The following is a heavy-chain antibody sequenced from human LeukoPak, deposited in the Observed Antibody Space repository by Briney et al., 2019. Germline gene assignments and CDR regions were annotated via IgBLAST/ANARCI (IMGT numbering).Heavy chain of an antibody. D-gene: IGHD3-22*01. CDR1: GYSFTSYW. CDR2: IYPGDSDT. Sequence: GESLKISCKGSGYSFTSYWIGWVRQMPGKGLEWMGIIYPGDSDTRYSPSFQGQVTISADKSISTAYLQWSSLKASDTAMYYCARLGPIRDYHSSGYSRTGFDYWGQGSLVTVSS. V-gene: IGHV5-51*01. J-gene: IGHJ4*02. CDR3: ARLGPIRDYHSSGYSRTGFDY.